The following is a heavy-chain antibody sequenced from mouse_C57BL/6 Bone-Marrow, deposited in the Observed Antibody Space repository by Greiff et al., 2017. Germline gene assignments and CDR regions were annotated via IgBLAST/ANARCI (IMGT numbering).Heavy chain of an antibody. D-gene: IGHD2-5*01. Sequence: EVQLQESGPGLAKPSQTLSLTCSVTGYSITSDYWNWIRKFPGYKLEYMGYISYSGSTYYNPSLKSRISITRDTSKNQYYLQLNSVTTEDTATYYCARSPYYSNYVPYYYAMDYWGQGTSVTVSS. CDR2: ISYSGST. CDR1: GYSITSDY. J-gene: IGHJ4*01. V-gene: IGHV3-8*01. CDR3: ARSPYYSNYVPYYYAMDY.